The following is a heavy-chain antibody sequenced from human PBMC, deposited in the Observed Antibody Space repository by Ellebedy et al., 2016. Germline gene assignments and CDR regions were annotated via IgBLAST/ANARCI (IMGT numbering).Heavy chain of an antibody. Sequence: GGSLRLSXAASGFTFSSYSMNWVRQAPGKGLEWVSPISSSSSYIYYADSVKGRFTISRDNAKNSLYLQMNSLRAEDTAVYYCATRYGSGSYYSDYYYYGMDVWGQGTTVTVSS. CDR3: ATRYGSGSYYSDYYYYGMDV. D-gene: IGHD3-10*01. CDR1: GFTFSSYS. V-gene: IGHV3-21*01. CDR2: ISSSSSYI. J-gene: IGHJ6*02.